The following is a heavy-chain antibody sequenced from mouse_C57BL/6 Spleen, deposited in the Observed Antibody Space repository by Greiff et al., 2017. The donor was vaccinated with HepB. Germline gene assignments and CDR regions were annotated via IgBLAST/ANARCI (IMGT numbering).Heavy chain of an antibody. CDR1: GYTFTDYY. Sequence: VQLQQSGPVLVKPGASVKMSCKASGYTFTDYYMNWVKQSHGKSLEWIGVINPYNGGTSYNQKFKGKATLTVDKSSSTAYMELNSLTSEDSAVYYCAQTNWDGDWFAYWGQGTLVTVSA. D-gene: IGHD4-1*01. J-gene: IGHJ3*01. CDR2: INPYNGGT. V-gene: IGHV1-19*01. CDR3: AQTNWDGDWFAY.